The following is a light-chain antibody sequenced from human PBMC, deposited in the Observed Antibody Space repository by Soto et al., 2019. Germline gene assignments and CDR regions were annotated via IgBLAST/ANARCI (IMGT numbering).Light chain of an antibody. Sequence: DIQLTQSPSTLSASVGDRVTITCRASQSVRSCLAWYQQKPGQAPKLLIYGASSMASGIPARFSGSGSGTEFTLTISSLQPDDFAAYYCQHYYTYSKAFGGGTKVDI. CDR1: QSVRSC. J-gene: IGKJ4*02. CDR3: QHYYTYSKA. V-gene: IGKV1-5*01. CDR2: GAS.